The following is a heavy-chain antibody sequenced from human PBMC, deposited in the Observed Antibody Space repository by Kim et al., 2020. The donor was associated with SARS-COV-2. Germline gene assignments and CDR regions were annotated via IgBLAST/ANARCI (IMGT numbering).Heavy chain of an antibody. D-gene: IGHD1-26*01. CDR2: IRSKAYGGTT. Sequence: GGSLRLSCTASGFTFGDYAMSWFRQAPGKGLEWVGFIRSKAYGGTTEYAASVKGRFTISRDDSKSIAYLQMNSLKTEDTAVYYCTRPGRWEPLGRPYYFDYWGQGTLVTVSS. CDR1: GFTFGDYA. CDR3: TRPGRWEPLGRPYYFDY. V-gene: IGHV3-49*03. J-gene: IGHJ4*02.